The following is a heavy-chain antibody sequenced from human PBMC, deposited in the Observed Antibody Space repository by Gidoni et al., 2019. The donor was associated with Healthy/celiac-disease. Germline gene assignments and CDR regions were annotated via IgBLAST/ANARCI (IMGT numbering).Heavy chain of an antibody. Sequence: EVQLLESGGGLVQPGGSLRLSCAASGFTFSSYAMSWVRQAPGTGLEWVSAISGSGGSTYYADSVKGRFTISRDNSKNTQYLQMNSLRAEDTAVYYCAKDRGVTIAAATFDYWGQGTLVTVSS. J-gene: IGHJ4*02. CDR3: AKDRGVTIAAATFDY. D-gene: IGHD6-13*01. CDR1: GFTFSSYA. V-gene: IGHV3-23*01. CDR2: ISGSGGST.